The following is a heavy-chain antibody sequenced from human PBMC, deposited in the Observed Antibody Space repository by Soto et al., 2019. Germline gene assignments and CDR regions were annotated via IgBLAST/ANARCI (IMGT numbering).Heavy chain of an antibody. J-gene: IGHJ4*02. CDR3: AKGYNSGWSFFDY. D-gene: IGHD6-19*01. CDR2: ISGSGSST. V-gene: IGHV3-23*01. Sequence: GGSLRLSCAASGFTFSSYAMSWVRQTPGKGLEWVSAISGSGSSTYYADSVKGRFTISRDNSKNTVYLQMNSLRAEDTALYYCAKGYNSGWSFFDYWGQGTLVTVSS. CDR1: GFTFSSYA.